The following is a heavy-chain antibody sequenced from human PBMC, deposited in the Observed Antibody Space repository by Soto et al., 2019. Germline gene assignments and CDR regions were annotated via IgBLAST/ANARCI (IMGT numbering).Heavy chain of an antibody. J-gene: IGHJ6*02. CDR3: TTDRWLQLWLYYYGMDV. Sequence: GGSLRLSCAASGFTFRNAWMSWVRKAPGKGLEWVGRIKSKTGGGTTDYAAPVKGRFTISRDDSKNTLYLQMNSLKTEDTAVYYCTTDRWLQLWLYYYGMDVWGQGTTVTVSS. D-gene: IGHD5-18*01. CDR1: GFTFRNAW. V-gene: IGHV3-15*01. CDR2: IKSKTGGGTT.